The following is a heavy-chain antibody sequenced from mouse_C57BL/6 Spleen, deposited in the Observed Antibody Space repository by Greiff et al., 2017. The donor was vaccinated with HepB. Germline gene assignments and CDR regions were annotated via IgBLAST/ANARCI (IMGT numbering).Heavy chain of an antibody. J-gene: IGHJ1*03. V-gene: IGHV5-4*01. CDR1: GFTFSRYA. CDR3: ARGGYGSSYGYFDV. Sequence: EVQVVESGGGLVKPGGSLKLSCAASGFTFSRYAMSWVRQTPEKRLEWVATISDGGSYTYYPDNVKGRFTISRDNAKNNLYLQMSHLKSEDTAMYYCARGGYGSSYGYFDVWGTGTTVTVSS. D-gene: IGHD1-1*01. CDR2: ISDGGSYT.